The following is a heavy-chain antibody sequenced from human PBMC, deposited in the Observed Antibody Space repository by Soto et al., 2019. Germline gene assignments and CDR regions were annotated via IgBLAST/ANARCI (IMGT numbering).Heavy chain of an antibody. CDR2: IKTDGSET. CDR1: GFTFSSFW. V-gene: IGHV3-7*03. J-gene: IGHJ6*02. Sequence: HPGGSLRLSCAASGFTFSSFWMSWVRQAPGKGLEWVANIKTDGSETHYVDSVKGRFTISRDNAKNSLYLQMNSLRAEDTAVYYCVRDGSDNEAIYGMDVWGQGTKVTVSS. D-gene: IGHD2-21*01. CDR3: VRDGSDNEAIYGMDV.